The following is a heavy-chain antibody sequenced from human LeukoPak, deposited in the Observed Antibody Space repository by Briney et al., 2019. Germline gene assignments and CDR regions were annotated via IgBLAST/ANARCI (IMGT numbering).Heavy chain of an antibody. J-gene: IGHJ5*02. Sequence: SETLSLTCAVYGGSFSGYYWSWIRQPPGKGLEWIGEINHSGSTNYNPSLKGRVTILVDTSKNQFSLKLSSVTAADTAVYYCARGEIGNCSGGSCLNWFDPWGQGTLVTVSS. CDR3: ARGEIGNCSGGSCLNWFDP. CDR1: GGSFSGYY. V-gene: IGHV4-34*01. CDR2: INHSGST. D-gene: IGHD2-15*01.